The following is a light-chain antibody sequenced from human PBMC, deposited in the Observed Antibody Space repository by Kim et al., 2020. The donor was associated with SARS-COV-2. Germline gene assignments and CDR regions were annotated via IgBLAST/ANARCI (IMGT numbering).Light chain of an antibody. J-gene: IGLJ2*01. CDR2: RNT. Sequence: GQRVTISCSGSTSNIGSNSVNWYQQLPGSAPKFLSYRNTKRPSGVPDRFSGSKSGTSASLAISGLRSEDEADYYCGAWDDSLSAVVFGGGTQLTVL. V-gene: IGLV1-47*01. CDR3: GAWDDSLSAVV. CDR1: TSNIGSNS.